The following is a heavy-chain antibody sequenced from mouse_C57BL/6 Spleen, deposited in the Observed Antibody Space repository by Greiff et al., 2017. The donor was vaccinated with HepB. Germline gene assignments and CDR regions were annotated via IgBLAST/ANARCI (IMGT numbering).Heavy chain of an antibody. CDR2: ISSGSSTI. Sequence: EVKLMESGGGLVKPGGSLKLSCAASGFTFSDYGMHWVRQAPEKGLEWVAYISSGSSTIYYADTVKGRVTISRDNAKNTLFLQMTSLRSEDTAMYYCAGEIMDYWGQGTSVTVSS. V-gene: IGHV5-17*01. CDR1: GFTFSDYG. J-gene: IGHJ4*01. CDR3: AGEIMDY.